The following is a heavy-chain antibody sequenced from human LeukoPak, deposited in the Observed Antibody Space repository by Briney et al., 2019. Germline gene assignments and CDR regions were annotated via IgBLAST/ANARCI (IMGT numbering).Heavy chain of an antibody. V-gene: IGHV4-4*02. Sequence: PSETLSLTCAVSGGSISSSDWRRWVRQPPRGGLEWIGYVYRGEDTNYSPSLKSRGTLSLDKSKNQFSLNLSSVTAADTAVYYCSRDPHCISTNCPFDYWGQGSLVIVSS. D-gene: IGHD2-2*01. CDR2: VYRGEDT. CDR1: GGSISSSDW. CDR3: SRDPHCISTNCPFDY. J-gene: IGHJ4*02.